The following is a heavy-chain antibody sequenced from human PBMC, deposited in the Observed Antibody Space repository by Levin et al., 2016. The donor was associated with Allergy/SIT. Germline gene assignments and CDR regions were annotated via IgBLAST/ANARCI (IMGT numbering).Heavy chain of an antibody. CDR2: ISSSSSYI. Sequence: GESLKISCAASGFTFSSYSMNWVRQAPGKGLEWVSSISSSSSYIYYADSVKGRFTISRDNAKNSLYLQMNSLRAEDTAVYYCARDPPSGGSGSYYLHIRYYYYGMDVWGQGTTVTVSS. D-gene: IGHD3-10*01. CDR3: ARDPPSGGSGSYYLHIRYYYYGMDV. V-gene: IGHV3-21*01. J-gene: IGHJ6*02. CDR1: GFTFSSYS.